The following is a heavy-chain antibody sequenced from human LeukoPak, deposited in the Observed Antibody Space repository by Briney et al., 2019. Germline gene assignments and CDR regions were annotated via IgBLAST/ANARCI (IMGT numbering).Heavy chain of an antibody. CDR3: ARASYCNGGSCHLAY. CDR2: IHYSGST. Sequence: SQTLSLTCTVSGGSISSGGYYWSWIRQHPGKGLEWIGYIHYSGSTYYNPSLRSRVTISVGTSENQFSLKLRSMTAADTAVYYCARASYCNGGSCHLAYWGQGTLVTVSS. J-gene: IGHJ4*02. CDR1: GGSISSGGYY. D-gene: IGHD2-15*01. V-gene: IGHV4-31*03.